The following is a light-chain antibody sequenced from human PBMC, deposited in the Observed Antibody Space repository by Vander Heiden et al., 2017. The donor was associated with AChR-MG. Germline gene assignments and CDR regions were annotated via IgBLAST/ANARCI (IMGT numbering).Light chain of an antibody. CDR3: NSRDRSGNLVI. J-gene: IGLJ2*01. CDR1: NLRNYF. Sequence: SSELTQDPSVSVALGLTVKMTCQGDNLRNYFTSWYQQKPGQSPVLLIYGTDNRPAGIPDRFSGARSGNTSSLTITGARAEDEADYYCNSRDRSGNLVIFGGGTKLTVL. CDR2: GTD. V-gene: IGLV3-19*01.